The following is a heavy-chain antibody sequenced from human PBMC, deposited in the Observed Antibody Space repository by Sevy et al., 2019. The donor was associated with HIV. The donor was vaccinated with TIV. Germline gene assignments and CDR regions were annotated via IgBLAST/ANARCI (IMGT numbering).Heavy chain of an antibody. V-gene: IGHV3-30-3*01. J-gene: IGHJ6*03. Sequence: GGSLRLSCAASGFTFSSYAMHWVRQAPGKGLEWVAVISYDGSNKYYADSVKGRFTISRDNSKNTLYLQMNSLRAEDTAVYYCARDRLAAADHSYYYYYYMDVWGKGTTVTVSS. CDR1: GFTFSSYA. CDR3: ARDRLAAADHSYYYYYYMDV. D-gene: IGHD6-13*01. CDR2: ISYDGSNK.